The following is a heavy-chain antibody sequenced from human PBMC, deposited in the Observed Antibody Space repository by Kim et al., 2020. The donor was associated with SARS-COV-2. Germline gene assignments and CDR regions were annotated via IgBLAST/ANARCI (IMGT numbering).Heavy chain of an antibody. CDR2: ISSSSSYI. D-gene: IGHD6-13*01. V-gene: IGHV3-21*01. J-gene: IGHJ4*02. Sequence: GGSLRLSCAASGFTFSSYSMNWVRQAPGKGLEWVSSISSSSSYIYYADSVKGRFTISRDNAKNSLYLQMNSLRAEDTAVYYCARDGRLIAAAGRDYWGQGTLVTVSS. CDR1: GFTFSSYS. CDR3: ARDGRLIAAAGRDY.